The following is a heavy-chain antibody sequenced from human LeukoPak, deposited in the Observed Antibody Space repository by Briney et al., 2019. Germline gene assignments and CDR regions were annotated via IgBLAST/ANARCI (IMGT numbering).Heavy chain of an antibody. CDR3: ARDGRDIPQY. Sequence: GRSLRLSCAASGFTFSSYAMHWVRQAPGKGLEWVAVISYDGSNKYYADSVKGRFTISRDNSKNTLYLQMNSLRAEDTAVYYCARDGRDIPQYWGQGTLVTVSS. D-gene: IGHD3-9*01. CDR2: ISYDGSNK. CDR1: GFTFSSYA. V-gene: IGHV3-30-3*01. J-gene: IGHJ4*02.